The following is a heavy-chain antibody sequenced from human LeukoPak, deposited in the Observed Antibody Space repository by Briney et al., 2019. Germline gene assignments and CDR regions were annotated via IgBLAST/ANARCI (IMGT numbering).Heavy chain of an antibody. Sequence: GGSLRLSCAASGFTFSSYGMHWVRQAPGKGLEWVAVISYDGKKRFYGDSVKGRFTISRDNSKNTVELQMNSLRPEDMAVYYCARDWGYDSGTYCVYWGQGTLVTVSS. V-gene: IGHV3-30*03. CDR2: ISYDGKKR. J-gene: IGHJ4*02. CDR1: GFTFSSYG. D-gene: IGHD3-10*01. CDR3: ARDWGYDSGTYCVY.